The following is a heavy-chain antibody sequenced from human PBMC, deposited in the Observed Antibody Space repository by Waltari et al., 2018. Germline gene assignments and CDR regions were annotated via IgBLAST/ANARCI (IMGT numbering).Heavy chain of an antibody. Sequence: QVQLQESGPGLVKPSETLSLTCTVSGGSISSYYWSWIRQPPGKGLDWIGYIYYSGRTNYNHSLKIRVTISVDTSKNQFSLKLSSVTAADTAVYYCARGWDCSGGSCYSDRDEYFQHWGQGTLVTVSS. V-gene: IGHV4-59*01. CDR1: GGSISSYY. J-gene: IGHJ1*01. CDR3: ARGWDCSGGSCYSDRDEYFQH. D-gene: IGHD2-15*01. CDR2: IYYSGRT.